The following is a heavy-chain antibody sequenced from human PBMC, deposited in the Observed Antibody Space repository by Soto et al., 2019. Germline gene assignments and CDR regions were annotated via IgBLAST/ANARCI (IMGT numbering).Heavy chain of an antibody. J-gene: IGHJ6*02. V-gene: IGHV1-18*01. D-gene: IGHD5-18*01. CDR3: ARCIQGDYYYGMDV. Sequence: QAQLVQSGADVKKPGASVKVSCKASGYTFYSHSISWVRQAPGQGLEWMGRINADYGNTQYAQKFRGRVTMTTDTSTTTVYMELTNLRSDDTAVYYCARCIQGDYYYGMDVWGQGTTVTVSS. CDR1: GYTFYSHS. CDR2: INADYGNT.